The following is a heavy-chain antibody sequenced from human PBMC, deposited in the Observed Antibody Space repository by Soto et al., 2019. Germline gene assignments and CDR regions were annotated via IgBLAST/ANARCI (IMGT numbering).Heavy chain of an antibody. CDR1: GGSISSGDYY. CDR3: ARDRTVTTRSLGYYGMDV. J-gene: IGHJ6*02. CDR2: IYYSGST. D-gene: IGHD4-17*01. Sequence: SETLSLTCTVSGGSISSGDYYWSWIRQPPGKGLEWIGYIYYSGSTYYNPSLKSRVTISVDTSKNQFSLKLSSVTAADTAVYYCARDRTVTTRSLGYYGMDVWGQGTTVTVSS. V-gene: IGHV4-30-4*01.